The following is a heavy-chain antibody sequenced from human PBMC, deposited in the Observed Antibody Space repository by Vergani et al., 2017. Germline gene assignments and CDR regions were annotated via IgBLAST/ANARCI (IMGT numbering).Heavy chain of an antibody. V-gene: IGHV4-59*12. Sequence: QVQLQESGPGLVKPSETLSLTCTVSGGSISSYYWSWIRQPPGKGLEWIGYIYYSGSTNYNPSLKSRVTISVDTSKNQFSLKLSSVTAADTAVYYCARRRVVTHPLDVWGKGTTVTVSS. J-gene: IGHJ6*04. CDR1: GGSISSYY. CDR3: ARRRVVTHPLDV. CDR2: IYYSGST. D-gene: IGHD3-3*01.